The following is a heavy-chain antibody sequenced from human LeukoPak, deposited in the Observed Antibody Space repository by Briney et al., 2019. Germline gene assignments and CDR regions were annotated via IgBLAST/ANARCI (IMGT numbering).Heavy chain of an antibody. J-gene: IGHJ6*03. CDR1: GYTFTGYY. V-gene: IGHV1-2*02. Sequence: ASVKVSCKASGYTFTGYYMHWVRQAPGQGLEWMGWINPNSGSTNYAQKFQGRVTMTRDTSISTAYMELSRLRSDDTAVYYCARDIVVVVAAKTAKDYYYYYYMDVWGKGTTVTVSS. D-gene: IGHD2-15*01. CDR2: INPNSGST. CDR3: ARDIVVVVAAKTAKDYYYYYYMDV.